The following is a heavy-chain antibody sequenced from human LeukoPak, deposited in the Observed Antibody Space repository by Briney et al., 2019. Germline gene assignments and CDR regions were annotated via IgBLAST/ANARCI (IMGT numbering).Heavy chain of an antibody. D-gene: IGHD5-18*01. V-gene: IGHV5-51*01. J-gene: IGHJ6*03. Sequence: GESLKISCKGSGYSFTSYWIGWVRQMPGKGLEWMGIIYPGDSDTRYSPSFQGQVTISADKSISTAYLQWSSLKASDTAMYYCARQIQLWHLYYYMDVWGKGTTVTVSS. CDR1: GYSFTSYW. CDR2: IYPGDSDT. CDR3: ARQIQLWHLYYYMDV.